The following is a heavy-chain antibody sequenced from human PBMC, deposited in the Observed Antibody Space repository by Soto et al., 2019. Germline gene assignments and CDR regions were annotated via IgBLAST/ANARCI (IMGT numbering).Heavy chain of an antibody. V-gene: IGHV4-61*05. D-gene: IGHD6-19*01. CDR2: IYYSGST. Sequence: SETLSLTCTVSGGSINNSSFYWGWVRQPPGKGLEWIGYIYYSGSTNYNPSLKSRVTISVDTSKNQFSLKLSSVTAADTAVYYCARGLDYYYYYYMDVWGKGTTVTVS. J-gene: IGHJ6*03. CDR3: ARGLDYYYYYYMDV. CDR1: GGSINNSSFY.